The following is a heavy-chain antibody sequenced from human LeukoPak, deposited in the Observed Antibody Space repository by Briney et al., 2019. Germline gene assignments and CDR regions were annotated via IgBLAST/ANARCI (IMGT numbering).Heavy chain of an antibody. CDR2: INPNSGGT. CDR1: GYTFTVYY. V-gene: IGHV1-2*02. J-gene: IGHJ5*02. Sequence: ASVKVSCKASGYTFTVYYMHWVRQAPGQGLEWMGWINPNSGGTNYAQKFQGRVTMTRDTSISTAYMELSRLRSDDTAVYYCARAEEIAAAGTSWFDPWGQGTLVTVSS. CDR3: ARAEEIAAAGTSWFDP. D-gene: IGHD6-13*01.